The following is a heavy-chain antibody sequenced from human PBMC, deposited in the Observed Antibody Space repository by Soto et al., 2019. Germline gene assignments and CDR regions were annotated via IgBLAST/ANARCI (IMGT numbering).Heavy chain of an antibody. CDR1: GFSFSSYG. D-gene: IGHD6-6*01. J-gene: IGHJ3*02. V-gene: IGHV3-30*18. CDR3: AKDRRQLSALDM. CDR2: ISNDGNRK. Sequence: QTVGSLRLSCAASGFSFSSYGMHWVRQAPGRGLEWVTVISNDGNRKYYGESVKGRFSVSRDNDKDTLYLQMNGLRPEDTGVYYCAKDRRQLSALDMWGQGTTVTVSS.